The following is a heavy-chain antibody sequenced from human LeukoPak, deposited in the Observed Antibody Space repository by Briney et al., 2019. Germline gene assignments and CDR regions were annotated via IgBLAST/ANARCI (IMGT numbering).Heavy chain of an antibody. J-gene: IGHJ5*02. CDR1: GYTLTGYY. D-gene: IGHD6-13*01. CDR2: INPNSGST. V-gene: IGHV1-2*02. Sequence: ASVKVSCKASGYTLTGYYMHWVRQAPGQGLEWMGCINPNSGSTNYAQKLQGRVTMTRDTSISTAYMDLSRLRSDDTAVYYCALAAAGLNYFDPWGQGTLVTVSS. CDR3: ALAAAGLNYFDP.